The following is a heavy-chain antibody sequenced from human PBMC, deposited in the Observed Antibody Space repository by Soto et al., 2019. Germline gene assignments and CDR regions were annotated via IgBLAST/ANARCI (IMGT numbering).Heavy chain of an antibody. J-gene: IGHJ4*02. V-gene: IGHV3-23*01. Sequence: EVQLLESGGGLVQPGGSLRLSCAASGFTFSSNAMSWVRQAPGKGLEWVSAISGTTDNTYYADSVKGRFTISRDNSQNTLYLQMNSLRAEDTALYYCARSLRGVIIDFDSWGQGTLVTVSS. D-gene: IGHD3-10*01. CDR3: ARSLRGVIIDFDS. CDR2: ISGTTDNT. CDR1: GFTFSSNA.